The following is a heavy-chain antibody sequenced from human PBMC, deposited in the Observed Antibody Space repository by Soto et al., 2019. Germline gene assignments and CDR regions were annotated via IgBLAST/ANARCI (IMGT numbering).Heavy chain of an antibody. Sequence: SETLSLTCAVYGGSFSAYYWSWVRQPPGKGPEWIGEIIHSESTKYNPSLKSRVTISVDTSKNQFSLKLSSVTAADTAVYYCARQRPTDGRWEFANYYGMDVWGQGTPVTVSS. V-gene: IGHV4-34*12. CDR1: GGSFSAYY. CDR2: IIHSEST. CDR3: ARQRPTDGRWEFANYYGMDV. J-gene: IGHJ6*02. D-gene: IGHD1-26*01.